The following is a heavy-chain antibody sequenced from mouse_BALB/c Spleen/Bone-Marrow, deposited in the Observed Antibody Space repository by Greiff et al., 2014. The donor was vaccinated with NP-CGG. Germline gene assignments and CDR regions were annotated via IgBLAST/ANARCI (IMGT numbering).Heavy chain of an antibody. CDR2: ISSGSST. CDR1: GFTFSSYA. V-gene: IGHV5-6-5*01. J-gene: IGHJ4*01. Sequence: VQLKESGGGLVKPGGSLKLSCAASGFTFSSYAMSWVRQSPEKRLEWVASISSGSSTYYPDSVKGRFTISRDNARNILYLQMSSLRSEDTAVYYCARGRTRGYTMDYWGQGTSVTVSS. CDR3: ARGRTRGYTMDY.